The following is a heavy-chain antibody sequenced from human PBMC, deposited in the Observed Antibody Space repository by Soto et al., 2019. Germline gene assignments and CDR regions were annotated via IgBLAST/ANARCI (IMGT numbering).Heavy chain of an antibody. V-gene: IGHV4-4*02. Sequence: QLQLQESGPGLVKPSGTLSLTCAVSGGSISSSNWWSWVRQPPGKGLEWIGEIFHNGNTYSNPSRTGRGTMSVDKSKNQFSLNLNSVTAADTAVYYCASRTDAMDVWGQGTTGTVSS. CDR2: IFHNGNT. D-gene: IGHD2-2*01. CDR3: ASRTDAMDV. J-gene: IGHJ6*02. CDR1: GGSISSSNW.